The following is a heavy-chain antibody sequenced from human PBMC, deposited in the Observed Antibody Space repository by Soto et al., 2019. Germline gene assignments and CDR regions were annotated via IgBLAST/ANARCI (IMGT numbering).Heavy chain of an antibody. CDR2: ISYDGSNK. Sequence: QVQLVESGGGVVQPGRSLRLSCAASGFTFSSYAMHWVRQAPGKGLEWVAVISYDGSNKYYADSVKGRFTISRDNSKNTLYLQMNSLRAEDTAVYYCARDPAPYNWNSWYYFGYWGQGTLVTISS. CDR1: GFTFSSYA. D-gene: IGHD1-20*01. CDR3: ARDPAPYNWNSWYYFGY. V-gene: IGHV3-30-3*01. J-gene: IGHJ4*02.